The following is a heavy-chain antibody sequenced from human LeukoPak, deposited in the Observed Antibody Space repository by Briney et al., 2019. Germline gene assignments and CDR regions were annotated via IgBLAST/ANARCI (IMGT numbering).Heavy chain of an antibody. J-gene: IGHJ4*02. Sequence: ASVKVSCTASGYTFTAYYMHWVRQAPGQGLEWMGWMHPNSGDTNYAQKFQGRVTMTRDTPITTAYMELSSLTSDDTAVYYCARVGYDILTGYYSGYYFDYWGQGTLVTVSS. CDR2: MHPNSGDT. CDR1: GYTFTAYY. D-gene: IGHD3-9*01. CDR3: ARVGYDILTGYYSGYYFDY. V-gene: IGHV1-2*02.